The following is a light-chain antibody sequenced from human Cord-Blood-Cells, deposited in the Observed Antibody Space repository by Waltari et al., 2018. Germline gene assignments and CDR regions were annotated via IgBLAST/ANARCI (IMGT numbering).Light chain of an antibody. Sequence: QSALTQPRSVSGSPGQSVTISCTAPSSDVGGYNHVSWYQQPPGKAPKLMIYDVSKRPSGVPDRFSGSKSGNTASLTISGLQAEDEADYYCCSYAGSYVFGTGTKVTVL. V-gene: IGLV2-11*01. CDR3: CSYAGSYV. CDR2: DVS. CDR1: SSDVGGYNH. J-gene: IGLJ1*01.